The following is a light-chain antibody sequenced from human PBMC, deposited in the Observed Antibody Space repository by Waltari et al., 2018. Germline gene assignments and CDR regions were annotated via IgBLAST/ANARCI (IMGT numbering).Light chain of an antibody. CDR1: QTIGTY. J-gene: IGKJ2*01. CDR2: TVS. CDR3: QQSYTTPRT. V-gene: IGKV1-39*01. Sequence: DIQMTQSPSSLSASVGDRVTITCRPSQTIGTYLNLYQQKPGKAPKLLIYTVSNLQSGVPPRFSGSGSGTDFTLTINSLQPDDFATHYCQQSYTTPRTFGHGTKLEIK.